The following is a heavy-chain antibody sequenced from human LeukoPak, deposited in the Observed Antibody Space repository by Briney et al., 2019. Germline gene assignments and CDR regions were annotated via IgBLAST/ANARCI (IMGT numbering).Heavy chain of an antibody. Sequence: PGGSLRLSCAASGFTFSSYEMNWVRQAPGKGLEWVSYISSSGSTIYYADSVKGRFTISRDNAKNSLYLQMNSLRAEDTAVYYCARGRGTMVRGVIFYWGQGTLVTVSS. D-gene: IGHD3-10*01. CDR2: ISSSGSTI. CDR1: GFTFSSYE. V-gene: IGHV3-48*03. CDR3: ARGRGTMVRGVIFY. J-gene: IGHJ4*02.